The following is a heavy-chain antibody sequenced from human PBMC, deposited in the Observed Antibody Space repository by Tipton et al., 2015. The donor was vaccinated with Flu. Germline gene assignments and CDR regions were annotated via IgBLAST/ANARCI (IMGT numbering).Heavy chain of an antibody. CDR2: INPNSGGT. Sequence: QVQLVQSGAEVKKPGASVKVSCKASGYTFAGYYMHWVRQAPGQGLEWMGWINPNSGGTNYAQKFQGRVTMTRDTSISTAYMELSRLRSDDTAVYYCARAWIQLWRTHWYFDLWGRGTLVTVSS. D-gene: IGHD5-18*01. V-gene: IGHV1-2*02. CDR3: ARAWIQLWRTHWYFDL. CDR1: GYTFAGYY. J-gene: IGHJ2*01.